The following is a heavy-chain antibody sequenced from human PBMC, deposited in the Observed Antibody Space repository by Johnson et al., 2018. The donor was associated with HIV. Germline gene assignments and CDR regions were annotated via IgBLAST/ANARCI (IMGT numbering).Heavy chain of an antibody. CDR2: IRYDGSNK. D-gene: IGHD6-13*01. Sequence: QVQLVESGGGVVQPGGSLRLSCAASGFTFSNYAMHWVRQAPGKGLEWVAFIRYDGSNKYYADSVKGRFTISRDNSKNTLYLQMNSLKTEDTAVYYCTTDADSSSWNDAFDIWGQGTMVTVSS. CDR1: GFTFSNYA. J-gene: IGHJ3*02. CDR3: TTDADSSSWNDAFDI. V-gene: IGHV3-30*02.